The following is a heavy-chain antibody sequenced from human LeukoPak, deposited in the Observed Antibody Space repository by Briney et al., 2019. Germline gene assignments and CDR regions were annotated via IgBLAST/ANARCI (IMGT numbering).Heavy chain of an antibody. D-gene: IGHD2-15*01. V-gene: IGHV4-59*01. CDR1: GGSISGYY. J-gene: IGHJ4*02. Sequence: SETLSLTCTGAGGSISGYYWSWVRQPPGKGLEWIGYIHYSGSINYKPSLKSRVTISVDTSKNQFSLKLSSVTAADTAVYYCARAPNCSGGSCPPANFDYWGQGTLVTVSS. CDR2: IHYSGSI. CDR3: ARAPNCSGGSCPPANFDY.